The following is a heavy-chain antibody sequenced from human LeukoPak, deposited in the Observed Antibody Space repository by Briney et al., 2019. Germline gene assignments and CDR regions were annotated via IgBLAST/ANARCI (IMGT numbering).Heavy chain of an antibody. CDR3: ARRGYDYVWGSYRFFDY. CDR1: GGSISSSSYY. CDR2: IYYSGST. V-gene: IGHV4-39*01. D-gene: IGHD3-16*02. Sequence: SETLSLTCTVSGGSISSSSYYWGWISQPPGKGLEWIGSIYYSGSTYYNPSLKSRVTISVDTSKNQFSLKLSSVTAADTAVYYCARRGYDYVWGSYRFFDYWGQGTLVTVSS. J-gene: IGHJ4*02.